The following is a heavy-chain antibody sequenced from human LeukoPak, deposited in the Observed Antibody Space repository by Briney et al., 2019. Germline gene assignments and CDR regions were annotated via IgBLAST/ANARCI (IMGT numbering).Heavy chain of an antibody. V-gene: IGHV4-4*09. CDR3: ARKAPKKGWFDP. Sequence: KPSETLSLSCTVSAGSNNSYYWSWIRQPPGKGLEWIGYTHPSGNTNYSPSLKSRVTVSIDTSRNQFSLKLSSVTAADTAVYFCARKAPKKGWFDPWGQGTLVTVS. CDR1: AGSNNSYY. CDR2: THPSGNT. J-gene: IGHJ5*02.